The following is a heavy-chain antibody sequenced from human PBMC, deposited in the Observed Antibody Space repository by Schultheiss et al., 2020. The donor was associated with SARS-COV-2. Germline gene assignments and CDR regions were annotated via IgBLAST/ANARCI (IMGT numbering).Heavy chain of an antibody. J-gene: IGHJ4*02. Sequence: ASVKVSCKTSGYHFPTYGINWVRQAPGRGFEWMGWISAYNGNTNYAEKVQDRITLTTDSSTSTVYMELRSLRPDDTAVYYCARFIWNASNWGQGTLVTVSS. V-gene: IGHV1-18*01. CDR2: ISAYNGNT. D-gene: IGHD3-3*01. CDR1: GYHFPTYG. CDR3: ARFIWNASN.